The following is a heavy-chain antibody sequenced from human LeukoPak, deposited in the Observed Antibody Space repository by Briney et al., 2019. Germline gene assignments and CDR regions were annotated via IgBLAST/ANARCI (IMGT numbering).Heavy chain of an antibody. J-gene: IGHJ4*02. CDR2: IYPRDGST. Sequence: ASVKVSCKASGYTFTSNYIHWVRQAPGQGLEWMGMIYPRDGSTSYAQKFQCRVNVTRDTSTSTVHMELSGLRSEDTAVYYCARDQEGFDYWGQGTLVTVSS. V-gene: IGHV1-46*01. CDR3: ARDQEGFDY. CDR1: GYTFTSNY.